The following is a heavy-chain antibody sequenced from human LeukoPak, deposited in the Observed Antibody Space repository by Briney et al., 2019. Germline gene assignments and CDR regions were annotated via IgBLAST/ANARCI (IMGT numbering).Heavy chain of an antibody. CDR2: IYYSGST. Sequence: PSETLSLTCTVSGESISGFYWNWIRQPPGKGLEWIGYIYYSGSTNYNPSLKSRVTISIDTSKNQFSLRLSSVTAADTAVYYCARSNSDILTGYHYNCFDPWGQGTLVTVSS. CDR3: ARSNSDILTGYHYNCFDP. CDR1: GESISGFY. D-gene: IGHD3-9*01. V-gene: IGHV4-59*08. J-gene: IGHJ5*02.